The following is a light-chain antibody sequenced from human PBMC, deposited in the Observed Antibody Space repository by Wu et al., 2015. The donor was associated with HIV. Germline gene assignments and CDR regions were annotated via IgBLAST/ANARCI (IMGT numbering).Light chain of an antibody. V-gene: IGKV3-20*01. Sequence: EIVLTQSPGTLSLSPGERATLSCRASQSVSSTYLAWYQQKVGQAPRLLIYDASSRATGIPDRFSGSGSGTDFSLTISRLEPEDFAVYYCQQYGASPTVTFGGGTKVEIK. J-gene: IGKJ4*01. CDR3: QQYGASPTVT. CDR1: QSVSSTY. CDR2: DAS.